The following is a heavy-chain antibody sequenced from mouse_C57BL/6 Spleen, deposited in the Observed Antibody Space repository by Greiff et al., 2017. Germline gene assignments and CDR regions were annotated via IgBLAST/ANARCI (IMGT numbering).Heavy chain of an antibody. CDR3: ARYAHSAGYAWFEY. Sequence: EVKLMESGGGLVQSGRSLRLSCATSGFTFSDFYMEWVRQAPGKGLEWIAASRNNANDYTTAYSASVKGRFIVSRDTSPSILYLQMNALKAEDTAMYYCARYAHSAGYAWFEYWGQGTLVTVSA. D-gene: IGHD3-2*02. J-gene: IGHJ3*01. V-gene: IGHV7-1*01. CDR2: SRNNANDYTT. CDR1: GFTFSDFY.